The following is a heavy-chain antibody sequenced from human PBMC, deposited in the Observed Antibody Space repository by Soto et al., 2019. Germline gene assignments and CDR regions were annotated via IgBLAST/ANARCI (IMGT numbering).Heavy chain of an antibody. D-gene: IGHD5-12*01. CDR3: ASNSGYDSYYYYYYMDV. CDR2: INPSGGST. Sequence: ASVKVSCKASGYTFTSYYMHWVRQAPGQGLEWMEIINPSGGSTSYAQKFQGRVTMTRDTSTSTVYMELSSLRSEDTAVYYCASNSGYDSYYYYYYMDVWGKGTTVTVSS. J-gene: IGHJ6*03. CDR1: GYTFTSYY. V-gene: IGHV1-46*03.